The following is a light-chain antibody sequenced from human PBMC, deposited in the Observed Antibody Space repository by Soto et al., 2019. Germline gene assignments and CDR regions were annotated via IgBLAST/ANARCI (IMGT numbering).Light chain of an antibody. V-gene: IGLV1-47*01. CDR1: SSNIGSNY. CDR2: RDD. Sequence: QPVLTQAPSASGTPGQRVTISCSGTSSNIGSNYVSWYQQFPGTAPKLLISRDDQRPSGVPARFSASKSGTSASLVISGLRSEDEADYFCAAWDDSLRGPNWMFGGGTKLTVL. J-gene: IGLJ3*02. CDR3: AAWDDSLRGPNWM.